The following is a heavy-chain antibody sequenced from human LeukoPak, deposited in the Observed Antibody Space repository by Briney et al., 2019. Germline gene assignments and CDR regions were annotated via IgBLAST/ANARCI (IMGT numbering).Heavy chain of an antibody. CDR3: ARGLFKGSGFDP. Sequence: SETLSLTCAVYGGSFSGYYWSWIRQPPGKGLEWIGEINHSGSTNYNPSLKSRVTISVDTSKNQFSLKLSSVTAADTAVYYCARGLFKGSGFDPWGQGTLVTVSS. CDR1: GGSFSGYY. J-gene: IGHJ5*02. CDR2: INHSGST. V-gene: IGHV4-34*01. D-gene: IGHD3-10*01.